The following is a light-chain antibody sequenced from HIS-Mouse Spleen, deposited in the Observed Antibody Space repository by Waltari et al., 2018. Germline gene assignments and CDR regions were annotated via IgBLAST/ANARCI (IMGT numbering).Light chain of an antibody. CDR1: ALPKKY. V-gene: IGLV3-10*01. CDR3: YSTDSSGNHRV. CDR2: EDS. J-gene: IGLJ2*01. Sequence: SYELTQQPSVSVSPGQTPRITCCGDALPKKYAYWYQQKSGQSPVLVIYEDSKRPSGIPERFSGSSSGTMATLTISGAQVEDEADYYCYSTDSSGNHRVFGGGTKLTVL.